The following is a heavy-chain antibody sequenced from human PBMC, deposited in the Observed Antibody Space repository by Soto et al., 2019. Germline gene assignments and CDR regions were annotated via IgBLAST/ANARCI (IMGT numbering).Heavy chain of an antibody. J-gene: IGHJ4*02. CDR1: WFSLSTDGVA. Sequence: SGPPLVNPTQTLTLTGAFSWFSLSTDGVAVGWIRQPPGKALEWLALIYWDDDKRYSPSLKGRLTITKDTSKNQVVLTMTNLDPVDTATYYCTYRGPESSGWVFDSWGLGTLVTVSS. D-gene: IGHD3-22*01. CDR2: IYWDDDK. V-gene: IGHV2-5*02. CDR3: TYRGPESSGWVFDS.